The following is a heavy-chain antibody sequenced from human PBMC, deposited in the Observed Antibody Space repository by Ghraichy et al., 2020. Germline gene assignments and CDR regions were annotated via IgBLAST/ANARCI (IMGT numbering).Heavy chain of an antibody. Sequence: GGSLRLSCAASGFTFSSYAMHWVRQAPGKGLEWVAVISYDGSNKYYADSVKGRFTISRDNSKNTLYLQMNSLRAEDTAVYYCARDSGWGVTTRLADYWGQGTLVTVSS. CDR1: GFTFSSYA. D-gene: IGHD4-17*01. V-gene: IGHV3-30-3*01. J-gene: IGHJ4*02. CDR3: ARDSGWGVTTRLADY. CDR2: ISYDGSNK.